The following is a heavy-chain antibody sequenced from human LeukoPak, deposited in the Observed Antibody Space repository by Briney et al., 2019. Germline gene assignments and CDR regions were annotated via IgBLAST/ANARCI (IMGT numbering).Heavy chain of an antibody. D-gene: IGHD5-18*01. V-gene: IGHV3-21*01. CDR1: GFAFNTYT. J-gene: IGHJ4*02. Sequence: GGSLRLSCAASGFAFNTYTMNWVRQAPGKGLEWVSSISSTSTYIYYADSVKGRFTISRDNAKNSLYLQMNGLTAVDTAVYYCARVGTYDGGHSYGFSDYWGQGTLVTASS. CDR3: ARVGTYDGGHSYGFSDY. CDR2: ISSTSTYI.